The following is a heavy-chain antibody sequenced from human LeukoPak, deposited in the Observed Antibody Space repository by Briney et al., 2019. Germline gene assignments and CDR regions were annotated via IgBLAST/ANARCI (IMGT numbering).Heavy chain of an antibody. J-gene: IGHJ3*02. D-gene: IGHD3-10*01. CDR1: GYTFTGYY. CDR3: ASILWFGELLYPDAFDI. CDR2: INPNSGGT. V-gene: IGHV1-2*02. Sequence: ASVKVSCKASGYTFTGYYMHWVRQAPGQGLEWMGWINPNSGGTNYAQKFQGRVTVTRDTSISTAYMELSRLRSDDTAVYYCASILWFGELLYPDAFDIWGQGTMVTVSS.